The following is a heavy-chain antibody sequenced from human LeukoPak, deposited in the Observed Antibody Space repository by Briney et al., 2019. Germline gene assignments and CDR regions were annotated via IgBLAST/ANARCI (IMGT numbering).Heavy chain of an antibody. Sequence: GGSLRLSCSASRFTFSSYAMHWVRQAPGKGLEWVAVISYDGNNKYYADSVKGRFTISRDNSKNTLYLQMNSLRAEDAAVYYCARSGEYYYGSGSYRFPYYFDYWGQGTLVTVSS. J-gene: IGHJ4*02. D-gene: IGHD3-10*01. V-gene: IGHV3-30-3*01. CDR3: ARSGEYYYGSGSYRFPYYFDY. CDR2: ISYDGNNK. CDR1: RFTFSSYA.